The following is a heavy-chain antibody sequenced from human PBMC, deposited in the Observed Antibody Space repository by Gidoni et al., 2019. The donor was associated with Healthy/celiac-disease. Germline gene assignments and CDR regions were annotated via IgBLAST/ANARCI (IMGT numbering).Heavy chain of an antibody. D-gene: IGHD3-10*01. Sequence: QVQLQQWGAGLLKPSATLSLTCAVYGGSFSGYYWSSIRQPPGTGLEWIGEINHSGSTNYNPSLKSRVTISVDTSKNQFSLKLSSVTAADTAVYYCARVGGTGSDAPEFDYWGQGTLVTVSS. J-gene: IGHJ4*02. V-gene: IGHV4-34*01. CDR3: ARVGGTGSDAPEFDY. CDR2: INHSGST. CDR1: GGSFSGYY.